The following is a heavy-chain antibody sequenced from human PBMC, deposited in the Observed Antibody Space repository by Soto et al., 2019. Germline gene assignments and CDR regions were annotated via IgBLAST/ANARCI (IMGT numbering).Heavy chain of an antibody. CDR2: IWYDGSNK. Sequence: GGSLRLSCAASGFTFSSYGMHWVRQAPGKGLEWVAVIWYDGSNKYYADSVKGRFTISRDNSKNTLYLQMSSLRAEDTAVYYCARWGYYYDSSGQGGMDVWGQGTTVTVS. CDR3: ARWGYYYDSSGQGGMDV. J-gene: IGHJ6*02. V-gene: IGHV3-33*01. CDR1: GFTFSSYG. D-gene: IGHD3-22*01.